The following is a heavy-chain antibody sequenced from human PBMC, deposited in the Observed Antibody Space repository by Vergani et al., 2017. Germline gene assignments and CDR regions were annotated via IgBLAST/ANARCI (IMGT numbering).Heavy chain of an antibody. D-gene: IGHD6-13*01. CDR2: IYPGDSDT. V-gene: IGHV5-51*01. CDR1: GSSFTSYW. Sequence: EVQLVQSGAEVKKPGESLKISCKGSGSSFTSYWIGWVRQMPGKGLEWMGIIYPGDSDTRYSPSFQGQVTISADKSISTAYLQWSSLKASDTAMYYCARRSSSYVNDYYDYMDVWGKGTTVTVSS. CDR3: ARRSSSYVNDYYDYMDV. J-gene: IGHJ6*03.